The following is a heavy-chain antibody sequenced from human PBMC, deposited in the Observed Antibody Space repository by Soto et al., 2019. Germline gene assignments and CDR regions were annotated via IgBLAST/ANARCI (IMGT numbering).Heavy chain of an antibody. CDR1: GFTFSSYS. CDR2: ISSSSSYI. V-gene: IGHV3-21*01. Sequence: GGSLRLSCAASGFTFSSYSMNWVRQAPGKGLEWVSSISSSSSYIYYADSVKGRFTISRDNAKNSLYLQMNSLRAEDTAVYYCAIRRGDYGSGSGSYYNVDYWGQGTLVTVSS. D-gene: IGHD3-10*01. J-gene: IGHJ4*02. CDR3: AIRRGDYGSGSGSYYNVDY.